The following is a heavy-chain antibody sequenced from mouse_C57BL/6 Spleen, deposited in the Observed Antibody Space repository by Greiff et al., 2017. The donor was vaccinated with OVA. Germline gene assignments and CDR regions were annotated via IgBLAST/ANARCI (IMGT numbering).Heavy chain of an antibody. CDR2: IDPSDSYT. J-gene: IGHJ2*01. CDR1: GYTFTSYW. Sequence: QVQLKQPGAELVKPGASVKLSCKASGYTFTSYWMQWVKQRPGQGLEWIGEIDPSDSYTNYNQKFKGKATLTVDTSSSTAYMQLSSLTSEDSAVYYCELGDYWGQGTTLTVSS. D-gene: IGHD4-1*01. CDR3: ELGDY. V-gene: IGHV1-50*01.